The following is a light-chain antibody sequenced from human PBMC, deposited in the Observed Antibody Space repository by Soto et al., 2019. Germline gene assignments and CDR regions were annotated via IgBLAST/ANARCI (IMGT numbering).Light chain of an antibody. V-gene: IGLV1-47*01. CDR3: ATWDDSLGGPV. CDR2: RDN. Sequence: QAVVTQTPSVSGTPGQRVNISCSGSSSNIGRNYVYWYHQFPGTAPKLLIYRDNERPSGVPDRFSGSKSGTSASLAISGLRSGDGADYHCATWDDSLGGPVFGGGTKLTVL. J-gene: IGLJ2*01. CDR1: SSNIGRNY.